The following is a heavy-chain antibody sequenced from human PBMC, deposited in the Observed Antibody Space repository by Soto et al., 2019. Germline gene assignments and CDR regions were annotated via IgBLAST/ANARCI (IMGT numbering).Heavy chain of an antibody. CDR3: AREPATAKPEGVDF. CDR2: INPNSGGT. V-gene: IGHV1-2*02. Sequence: QVQLVQSGAEVRTPGASVKVSCKASGYTFSDYYIHWVRQAHGQGLEWMGWINPNSGGTKYAPKFQGGVTMTRDTSITTAYMELSRLRSGYTAVYYCAREPATAKPEGVDFWGQGTLVTVSS. CDR1: GYTFSDYY. D-gene: IGHD1-1*01. J-gene: IGHJ4*02.